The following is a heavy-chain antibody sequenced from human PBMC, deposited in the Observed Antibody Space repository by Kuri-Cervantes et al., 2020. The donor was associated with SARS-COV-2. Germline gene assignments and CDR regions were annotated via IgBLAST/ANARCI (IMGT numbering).Heavy chain of an antibody. CDR1: GFTFSSNA. CDR2: ISYDGSNK. Sequence: GESLKISCAASGFTFSSNAMHWVRQAPGKGLEWVAVISYDGSNKYYADSVKGRFTISRDNSKNTLYLQMNSLRAEDTAVYYCAREALTTVIDYWGQGTLVTVSS. CDR3: AREALTTVIDY. V-gene: IGHV3-30-3*01. D-gene: IGHD4-17*01. J-gene: IGHJ4*02.